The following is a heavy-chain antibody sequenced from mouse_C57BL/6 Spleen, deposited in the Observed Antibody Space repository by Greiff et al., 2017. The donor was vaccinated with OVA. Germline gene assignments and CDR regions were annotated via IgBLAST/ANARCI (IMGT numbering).Heavy chain of an antibody. CDR1: GYAFTNYL. Sequence: VQLQQSGAELVRPGTSVKVSCKASGYAFTNYLIEWVKQRPGQGLEWIGVINPGSGGTNYNEKFKGKATLTADKSSSTAYMQLSSLTSEDSAVYFCARSPITTVVATRYFDVWGTGTKVTVSS. J-gene: IGHJ1*03. CDR2: INPGSGGT. CDR3: ARSPITTVVATRYFDV. V-gene: IGHV1-54*01. D-gene: IGHD1-1*01.